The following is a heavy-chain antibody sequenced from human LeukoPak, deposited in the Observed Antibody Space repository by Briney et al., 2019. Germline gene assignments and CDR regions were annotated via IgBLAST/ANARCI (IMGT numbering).Heavy chain of an antibody. CDR2: IYTSGST. D-gene: IGHD2-2*01. CDR3: ARDGCSSTSCYESLTGGPVPYYFDY. Sequence: PSETLSLTCTVSGGSISSYYWSWIRQPAGKGLEWIGRIYTSGSTNYNPSLKSRVTMSVDTSKNQFPLKLSSVTAADTAVYYCARDGCSSTSCYESLTGGPVPYYFDYWGQGTLVTVSS. CDR1: GGSISSYY. V-gene: IGHV4-4*07. J-gene: IGHJ4*02.